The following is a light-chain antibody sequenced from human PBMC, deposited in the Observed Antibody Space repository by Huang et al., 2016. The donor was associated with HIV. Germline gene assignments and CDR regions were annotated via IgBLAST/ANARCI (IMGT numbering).Light chain of an antibody. Sequence: DVELTQSPLSLPVTLGQPASISCRSSESLVYTDGNTYLNWFHQRPGQPPRRLIFKVSERDSVVPARISGRGSGTYCTLEISSVEAGDVGLYFCMKGTHWPPTFGQGTKVEFK. CDR1: ESLVYTDGNTY. V-gene: IGKV2-30*01. CDR3: MKGTHWPPT. J-gene: IGKJ1*01. CDR2: KVS.